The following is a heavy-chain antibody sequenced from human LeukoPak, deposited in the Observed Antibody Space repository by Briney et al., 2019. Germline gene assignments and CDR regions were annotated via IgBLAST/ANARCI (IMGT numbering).Heavy chain of an antibody. CDR1: GFTFSSYW. D-gene: IGHD2-21*02. CDR2: IKQDGSEK. J-gene: IGHJ6*03. CDR3: AREDTYCGGDCPMDV. Sequence: GGSLRLSCAASGFTFSSYWMSRVRQAPGKGLEWVANIKQDGSEKYYVDSVKGRFTISRDNAKNSLYLQMNSLRAEDTAVYYCAREDTYCGGDCPMDVWGKGTTVTISS. V-gene: IGHV3-7*01.